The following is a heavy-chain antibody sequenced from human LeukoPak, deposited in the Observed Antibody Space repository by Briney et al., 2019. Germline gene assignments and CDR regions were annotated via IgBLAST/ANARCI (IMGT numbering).Heavy chain of an antibody. V-gene: IGHV3-33*06. Sequence: GGSLRLSCTASGFTYSHFGMHWVRQAPGKGREWVAVIWSDGTEKYYGHVVKGRFTISRDNSRNTLYLQMNNLRDDDTAVYYCAKDAQRGFDYSNSLEYWGQGTLVIVSS. CDR3: AKDAQRGFDYSNSLEY. CDR2: IWSDGTEK. CDR1: GFTYSHFG. J-gene: IGHJ4*02. D-gene: IGHD4-11*01.